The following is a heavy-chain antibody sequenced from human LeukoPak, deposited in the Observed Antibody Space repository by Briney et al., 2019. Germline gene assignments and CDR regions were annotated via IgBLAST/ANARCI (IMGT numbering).Heavy chain of an antibody. CDR1: GGTFSSYT. Sequence: SVKVSCKASGGTFSSYTISWVRQAPGQGLEWMGRIIPILGIANYAQKFQGRVTITADKSTSTAYMELSSLGSEDTAVYYCARGVHGSEFDYWGQGTLVTVSS. J-gene: IGHJ4*02. D-gene: IGHD1-26*01. V-gene: IGHV1-69*02. CDR2: IIPILGIA. CDR3: ARGVHGSEFDY.